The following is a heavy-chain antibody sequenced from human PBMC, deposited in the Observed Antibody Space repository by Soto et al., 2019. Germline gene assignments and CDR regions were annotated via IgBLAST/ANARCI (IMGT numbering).Heavy chain of an antibody. CDR1: GGTFSSYA. CDR3: ASRERVDAFDI. Sequence: QVQLVQSGAEVKKPGSSAKVSCKASGGTFSSYAISWVRQAPGQGLEWMGGIIPILGSANYAQKFQDRVTITADESTSTTYMELSSLRSEDAAVYYCASRERVDAFDIWGQGTMVTVSS. J-gene: IGHJ3*02. CDR2: IIPILGSA. D-gene: IGHD1-26*01. V-gene: IGHV1-69*01.